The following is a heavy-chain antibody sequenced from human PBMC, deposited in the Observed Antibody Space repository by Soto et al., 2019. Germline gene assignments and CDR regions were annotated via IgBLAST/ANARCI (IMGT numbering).Heavy chain of an antibody. J-gene: IGHJ6*02. CDR2: VRSKAYGGTT. Sequence: PGGSLRLSCTTSGFTLGDYAMCWFRQAPGKGLEWVGVVRSKAYGGTTDYAASVKGRFDISRDDSKSIAYLQMNSVTTEDTAVYFCARYTYTSRYSYYGMDVWGQGTTVTVSS. CDR1: GFTLGDYA. V-gene: IGHV3-49*03. CDR3: ARYTYTSRYSYYGMDV. D-gene: IGHD6-13*01.